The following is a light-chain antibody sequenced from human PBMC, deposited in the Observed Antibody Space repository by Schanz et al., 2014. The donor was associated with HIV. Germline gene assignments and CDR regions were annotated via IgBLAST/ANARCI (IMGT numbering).Light chain of an antibody. J-gene: IGKJ3*01. CDR1: QSVSSN. Sequence: EIVMTQSPATLSVSPGERATLSCRASQSVSSNLAWYQQKPGQAPRLLIYDASNRATGIPARFSGSGSGTDFTLNISRLEPEDCAMYYCQHYGSSFGPGTKVDIK. V-gene: IGKV3D-15*01. CDR3: QHYGSS. CDR2: DAS.